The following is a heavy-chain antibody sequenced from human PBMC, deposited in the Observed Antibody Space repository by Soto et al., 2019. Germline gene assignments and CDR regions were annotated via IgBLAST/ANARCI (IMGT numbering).Heavy chain of an antibody. CDR1: GFTFSSYG. V-gene: IGHV3-33*01. Sequence: QVQLVESGGGVVQPGRSLRLSCAASGFTFSSYGMHWVRQAPGKGLEGAAVIWYDGSNKYYADSVKGRFTISRDNSKNTQYLQMNSLRAEDTAVYYCARECAGLDLFMITFGGVIVPPDYWGQGTLVTVSS. D-gene: IGHD3-16*02. J-gene: IGHJ4*02. CDR2: IWYDGSNK. CDR3: ARECAGLDLFMITFGGVIVPPDY.